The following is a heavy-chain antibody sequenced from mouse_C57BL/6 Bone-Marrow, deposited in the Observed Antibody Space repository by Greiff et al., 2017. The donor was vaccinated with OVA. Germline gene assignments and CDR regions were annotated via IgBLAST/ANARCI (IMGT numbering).Heavy chain of an antibody. D-gene: IGHD2-5*01. CDR2: ISDGGSYT. CDR1: GFTFSSYA. Sequence: EVKLVESGGGLVKPGGSLKLSCAASGFTFSSYAMSWVRQTPEKRLEWVATISDGGSYTYYPDNVKGRFTISRDNAKNNLYLQMSHLKSEDTAMYYCARDRDYYSNHRFDYWGQGTTLTVSS. J-gene: IGHJ2*01. V-gene: IGHV5-4*01. CDR3: ARDRDYYSNHRFDY.